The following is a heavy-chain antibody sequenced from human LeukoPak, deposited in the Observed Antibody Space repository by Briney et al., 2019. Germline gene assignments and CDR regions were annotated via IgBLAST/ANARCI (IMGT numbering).Heavy chain of an antibody. D-gene: IGHD3-16*01. Sequence: EASVKVSCKSSGYTFSSYAMHWVRQAPGQRLEWMGWINAGNGNTKYSQEFQGRVTITRDTSASTVYMELSSLSSEDMAVYYCARDMGPRSDGALDYWGQGTLVTVSS. CDR1: GYTFSSYA. CDR2: INAGNGNT. CDR3: ARDMGPRSDGALDY. J-gene: IGHJ4*02. V-gene: IGHV1-3*03.